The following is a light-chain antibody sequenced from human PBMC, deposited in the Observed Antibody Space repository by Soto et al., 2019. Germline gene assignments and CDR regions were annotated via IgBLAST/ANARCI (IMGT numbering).Light chain of an antibody. CDR1: QGIAND. CDR2: AAS. Sequence: DIQMIQPPSAVSASVGDRVNITCRASQGIANDLGWYQQKPGKAPEXLIYAASNLQSGVPSRFSGSGSGTEFTLTISSLQPEDVATYYCLQHKSYPLTFGGGTKVDIK. CDR3: LQHKSYPLT. V-gene: IGKV1-17*01. J-gene: IGKJ4*01.